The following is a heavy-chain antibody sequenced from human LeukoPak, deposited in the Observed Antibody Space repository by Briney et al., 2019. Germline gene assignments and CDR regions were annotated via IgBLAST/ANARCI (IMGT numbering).Heavy chain of an antibody. CDR1: GYSFTSYW. CDR2: IYPGDSDI. Sequence: GEPLKISCKGSGYSFTSYWIGWVRQMPGKGLEWMGIIYPGDSDIRYSPSFQGQVTISADKSISTAYLQWSSLRASDTAMYYCARLPPNYGDYNPFDYWGQGTLVTVSS. D-gene: IGHD4-17*01. CDR3: ARLPPNYGDYNPFDY. V-gene: IGHV5-51*01. J-gene: IGHJ4*02.